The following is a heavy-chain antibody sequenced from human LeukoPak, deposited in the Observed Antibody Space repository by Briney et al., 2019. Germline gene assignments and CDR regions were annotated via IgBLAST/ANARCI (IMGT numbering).Heavy chain of an antibody. J-gene: IGHJ4*02. D-gene: IGHD1-26*01. CDR2: IIPIFGTA. V-gene: IGHV1-69*05. Sequence: IIPIFGTANYAQKFQGRVTITKDESTSTAYMELSSLRSEDTAVYYCARARVPWELPYYFDYWGQGTLVTVSS. CDR3: ARARVPWELPYYFDY.